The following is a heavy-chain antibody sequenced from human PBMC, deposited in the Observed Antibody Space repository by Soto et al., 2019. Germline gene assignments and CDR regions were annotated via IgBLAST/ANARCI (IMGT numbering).Heavy chain of an antibody. J-gene: IGHJ6*02. V-gene: IGHV5-10-1*01. D-gene: IGHD1-26*01. CDR1: GYSFTSYC. CDR2: IDPSDSYT. Sequence: PGESLKISCKGSGYSFTSYCISWVRQMPGKGLEWMGRIDPSDSYTNYSPSFQGHVTISADKSISTAYLQWSSLKASDTAMYYCARHSARVGATLDGMDVWGQGTTVTVSS. CDR3: ARHSARVGATLDGMDV.